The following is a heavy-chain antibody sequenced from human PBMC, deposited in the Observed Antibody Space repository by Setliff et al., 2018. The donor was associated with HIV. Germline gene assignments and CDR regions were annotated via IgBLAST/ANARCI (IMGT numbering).Heavy chain of an antibody. Sequence: PSETLSLTCAVYGESFTDHFWTWIRQSPGKGLEWLGEINHSGSTNQNPSLKSRFNLSVDTSKNQLSLRMNSVTAADTAVYYCARGREVKRDTYYDYFYMDVWSRGTAVTVSS. CDR2: INHSGST. J-gene: IGHJ6*03. CDR3: ARGREVKRDTYYDYFYMDV. V-gene: IGHV4-34*01. D-gene: IGHD1-26*01. CDR1: GESFTDHF.